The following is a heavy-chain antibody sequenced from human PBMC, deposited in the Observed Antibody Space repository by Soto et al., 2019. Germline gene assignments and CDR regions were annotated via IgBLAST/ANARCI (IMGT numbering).Heavy chain of an antibody. Sequence: SQTLSLPCTVAGDSISNSTYFRGWVRQPPGKGLEWIGTIYYSGSTYYNPSLKSRVTISVDTSKNHFSLKLSSVTAADTAVYFCARHLGEGYFDYWGHGTLVTVSS. CDR1: GDSISNSTYF. CDR2: IYYSGST. V-gene: IGHV4-39*01. J-gene: IGHJ4*01. CDR3: ARHLGEGYFDY.